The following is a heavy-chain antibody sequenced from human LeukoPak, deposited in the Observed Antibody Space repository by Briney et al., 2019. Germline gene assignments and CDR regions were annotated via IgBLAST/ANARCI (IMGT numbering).Heavy chain of an antibody. V-gene: IGHV4-4*07. D-gene: IGHD3-22*01. J-gene: IGHJ3*02. CDR3: ARDLYYYDNRRDAFDI. Sequence: SETLSLTCTVSGGSISTYYWSWIRQPAGKGLAWIGRIYTSGSTTYNPSLKSRVTMSVDTSKNQISLNLRSVTAADTAVYYCARDLYYYDNRRDAFDIWGQGTMVTVSS. CDR2: IYTSGST. CDR1: GGSISTYY.